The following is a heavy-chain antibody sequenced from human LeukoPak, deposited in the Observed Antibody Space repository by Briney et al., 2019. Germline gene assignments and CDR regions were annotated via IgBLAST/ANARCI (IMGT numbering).Heavy chain of an antibody. V-gene: IGHV3-7*05. J-gene: IGHJ5*02. CDR3: AREGILGYCSSTSCYQWNWFDP. CDR1: GFTFSSYW. D-gene: IGHD2-2*01. CDR2: IKQDGSEK. Sequence: GGSLRLSCAASGFTFSSYWMSWVRQAPGKGLEWVANIKQDGSEKYYVDSVKGRFTISRDNAKNSLYLQMNSLRAEDTAVHYCAREGILGYCSSTSCYQWNWFDPWGQGTLVTVSS.